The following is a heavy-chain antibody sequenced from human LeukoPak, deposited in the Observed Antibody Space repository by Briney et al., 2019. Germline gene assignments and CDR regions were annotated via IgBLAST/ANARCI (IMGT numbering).Heavy chain of an antibody. D-gene: IGHD3-10*01. CDR2: IYHSGST. J-gene: IGHJ4*02. V-gene: IGHV4-38-2*01. CDR3: ARVYGSGSRYFDY. Sequence: SETLSLTCGVSGYSISSGYYWGWIRQPPGKGLDWIGTIYHSGSTFYNPSLKRRVTISVDTSKNQFSLKLSSVTAADTAVYYCARVYGSGSRYFDYWGQGTLVTVSS. CDR1: GYSISSGYY.